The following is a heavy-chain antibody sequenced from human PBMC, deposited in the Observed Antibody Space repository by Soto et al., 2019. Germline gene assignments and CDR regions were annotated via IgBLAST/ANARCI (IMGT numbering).Heavy chain of an antibody. D-gene: IGHD6-13*01. CDR3: ARDLVSYSNSSSWYPTFYYYYYYMDV. CDR1: GYTFTSYG. Sequence: VSVKVSCKASGYTFTSYGISWVRQAPGQGLEWMGWISDYNGNTNYAQKLQGRVTMTTDTSTSTAYMELRSLRSDDTAVYYCARDLVSYSNSSSWYPTFYYYYYYMDVWGKGTTVTVSS. V-gene: IGHV1-18*01. CDR2: ISDYNGNT. J-gene: IGHJ6*03.